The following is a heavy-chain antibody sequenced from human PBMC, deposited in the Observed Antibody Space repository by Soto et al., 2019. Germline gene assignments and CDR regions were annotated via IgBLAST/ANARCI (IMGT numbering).Heavy chain of an antibody. Sequence: QITLKESGPTLVKPTQTLTLTCTFSGFSLSTSGVGVGWIRQPPGKALEWLALIYWDDDKRYSPSLKSRLTIPKETSKNQVVLTMTNMDPVDTATYYCAHLRNMTTLFSWGQGTLVTVSS. CDR3: AHLRNMTTLFS. D-gene: IGHD4-17*01. J-gene: IGHJ5*02. CDR1: GFSLSTSGVG. CDR2: IYWDDDK. V-gene: IGHV2-5*02.